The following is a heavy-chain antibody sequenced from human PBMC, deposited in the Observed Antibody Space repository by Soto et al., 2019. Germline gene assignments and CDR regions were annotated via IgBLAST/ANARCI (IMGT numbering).Heavy chain of an antibody. D-gene: IGHD6-19*01. CDR3: ARDFLDTGWYGWFDP. V-gene: IGHV3-21*01. CDR1: GFTFNTYS. J-gene: IGHJ5*02. CDR2: ISSSGSD. Sequence: PGGSLRLSCAASGFTFNTYSMNWVRQAPGKGLEWVSSISSSGSDIYADSVKGRFTISRDNAKNSLYLQMNSLRAEDTALYYCARDFLDTGWYGWFDPWGQGTLVTVSS.